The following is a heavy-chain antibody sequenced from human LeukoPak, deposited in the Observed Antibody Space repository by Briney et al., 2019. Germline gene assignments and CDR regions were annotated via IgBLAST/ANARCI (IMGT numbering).Heavy chain of an antibody. Sequence: SVKVSCKASGGTFSSYAISWVRQAPGQGLEWMGGIIPIFGTANYAQKFQGRVTITADESTSTAYMELSSLRSEDTAVYYCARERYTAMVTPPFALDYWGQGTLVTVSS. V-gene: IGHV1-69*13. D-gene: IGHD5-18*01. CDR1: GGTFSSYA. J-gene: IGHJ4*02. CDR3: ARERYTAMVTPPFALDY. CDR2: IIPIFGTA.